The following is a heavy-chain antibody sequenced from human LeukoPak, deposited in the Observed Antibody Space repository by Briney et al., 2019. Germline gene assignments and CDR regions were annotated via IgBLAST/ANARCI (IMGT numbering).Heavy chain of an antibody. J-gene: IGHJ4*02. Sequence: GGSLRLSCAASGFTFSSYAITWVRQAPGKGLEWVSGISGSGGSTYDTDSVKGRFTISRDNSKNTVYLQMNSLRAEDTAVYYCAKTYSGTWYPDYWGQGTLVTVSP. D-gene: IGHD6-13*01. V-gene: IGHV3-23*01. CDR2: ISGSGGST. CDR3: AKTYSGTWYPDY. CDR1: GFTFSSYA.